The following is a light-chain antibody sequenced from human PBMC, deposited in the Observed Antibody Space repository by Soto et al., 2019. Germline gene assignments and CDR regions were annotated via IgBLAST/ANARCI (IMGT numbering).Light chain of an antibody. Sequence: EIVLTQSPGTLSSSPGERATLTCRASQSVSSSTYLAWYQQKPGQAPRLLIYDASSRATGIPDRFSGRGSGKDFTLTFGRLGPEDFAGYYCQQYGSSPSTFCQGTRLEIK. CDR2: DAS. J-gene: IGKJ5*01. V-gene: IGKV3-20*01. CDR1: QSVSSSTY. CDR3: QQYGSSPST.